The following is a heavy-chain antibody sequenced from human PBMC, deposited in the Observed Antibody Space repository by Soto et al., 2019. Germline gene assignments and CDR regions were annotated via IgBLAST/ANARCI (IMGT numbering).Heavy chain of an antibody. Sequence: QVQLVESGGGLVKPGGSLRLSCAASGFTFSDYYMSWIRQAPGKGLEWVSYISSSGSTIYYADSVKGRFTISRDNAKNSLYLQMNSLRAEDTAVYYCARDVTMVRGVIIYYYYYMDVWGKGTTVTVSS. V-gene: IGHV3-11*01. CDR2: ISSSGSTI. D-gene: IGHD3-10*01. CDR1: GFTFSDYY. J-gene: IGHJ6*03. CDR3: ARDVTMVRGVIIYYYYYMDV.